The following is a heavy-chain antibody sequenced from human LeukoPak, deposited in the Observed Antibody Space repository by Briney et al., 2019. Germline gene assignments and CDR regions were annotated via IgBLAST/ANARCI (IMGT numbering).Heavy chain of an antibody. CDR2: ISAYNGNT. Sequence: ASVKVSCKASGYTFTSYGISWVRQAPGQGLGWMGWISAYNGNTNYAQKLQGRVTMTTDTSTSTAYMELRSLRADDTAVYFCAKGNYYDSSGVDYWGQGTLVTVSS. J-gene: IGHJ4*02. CDR3: AKGNYYDSSGVDY. D-gene: IGHD3-22*01. CDR1: GYTFTSYG. V-gene: IGHV1-18*01.